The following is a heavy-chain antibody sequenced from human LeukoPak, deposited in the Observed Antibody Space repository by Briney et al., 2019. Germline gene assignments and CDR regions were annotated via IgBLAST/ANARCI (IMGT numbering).Heavy chain of an antibody. CDR1: GGSFSAYY. CDR2: INHSGST. CDR3: ARASHDYGDYSHFDY. J-gene: IGHJ4*02. D-gene: IGHD4-17*01. V-gene: IGHV4-34*01. Sequence: SETLSLTCAVYGGSFSAYYWSWIRQSPGKGLEWIGEINHSGSTNYNPSLKTRVTISVDKSKNQFSLRLSSVTAADTAVYYCARASHDYGDYSHFDYWGQGTLVTVSS.